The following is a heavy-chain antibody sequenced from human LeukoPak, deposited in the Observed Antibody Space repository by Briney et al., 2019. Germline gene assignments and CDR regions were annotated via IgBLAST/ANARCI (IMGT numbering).Heavy chain of an antibody. D-gene: IGHD3-10*01. J-gene: IGHJ4*02. Sequence: PSETLSLTCTVSGGSIGSSSYYWGWIRQPPGKGLEWIGSIYYSGSTYYNPSLKSRVTISVDTSKNQFSLKLSSVTAADTAVYYCAVGSGSLYDYWGQGTLVTVSS. V-gene: IGHV4-39*07. CDR3: AVGSGSLYDY. CDR2: IYYSGST. CDR1: GGSIGSSSYY.